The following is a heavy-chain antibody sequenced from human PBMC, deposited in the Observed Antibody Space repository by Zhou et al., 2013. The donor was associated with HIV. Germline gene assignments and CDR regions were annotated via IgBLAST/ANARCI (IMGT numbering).Heavy chain of an antibody. J-gene: IGHJ4*02. Sequence: QVQLVQSGAEVKKTGASMKVACKTSGFSFTTYYLHWLRQAPGQGLEWMGIVNPSDGRTTIAQKFQGRVTMTRDTSTSTVYMELSSLRSEDTAVYYCARGGYSGYDWSLDYWGQGTLVTVSS. CDR2: VNPSDGRT. V-gene: IGHV1-46*01. D-gene: IGHD5-12*01. CDR1: GFSFTTYY. CDR3: ARGGYSGYDWSLDY.